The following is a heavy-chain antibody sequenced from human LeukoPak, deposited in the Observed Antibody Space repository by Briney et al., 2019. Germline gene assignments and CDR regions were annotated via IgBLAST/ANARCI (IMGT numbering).Heavy chain of an antibody. Sequence: GASVKVSCKASGYTFTSYFIHWLRQAPGQGLEWMGIINPGTGGTTYAQNFQGRVTMTSDTSTSTAYMELTSLRSDDTAVYYCARHPAYCSGDCWGQGTLVTVSS. CDR3: ARHPAYCSGDC. CDR1: GYTFTSYF. D-gene: IGHD2-15*01. J-gene: IGHJ4*02. CDR2: INPGTGGT. V-gene: IGHV1-46*01.